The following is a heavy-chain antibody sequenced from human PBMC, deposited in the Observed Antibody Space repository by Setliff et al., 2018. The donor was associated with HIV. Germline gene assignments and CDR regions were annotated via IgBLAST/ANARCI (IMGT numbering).Heavy chain of an antibody. V-gene: IGHV1-8*02. CDR1: GDTFTSYD. Sequence: ASVKVSCKTSGDTFTSYDINWVRQAAGHGLEWMGWMTPYSGNTGYAQKFQGRVTMTRNTSISTAYMELSSLRSEDTAVYYCARGIFTGSYHFDYWGQGTLVTVSS. J-gene: IGHJ4*02. CDR2: MTPYSGNT. D-gene: IGHD3-10*01. CDR3: ARGIFTGSYHFDY.